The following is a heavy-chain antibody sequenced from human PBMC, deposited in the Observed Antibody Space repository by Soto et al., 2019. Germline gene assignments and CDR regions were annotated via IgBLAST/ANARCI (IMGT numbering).Heavy chain of an antibody. J-gene: IGHJ4*02. D-gene: IGHD3-16*01. CDR3: TIYSRMACFGVPFVF. CDR2: IFYSGST. CDR1: GGCVTSTTNY. V-gene: IGHV4-39*01. Sequence: SETLSLTCTVSGGCVTSTTNYWTWIRQPPGKGLEWIGSIFYSGSTYYNTSLKSRVTISVDTSKNQLSLKLSSAAAADTALYYCTIYSRMACFGVPFVFWGQGALVTVSS.